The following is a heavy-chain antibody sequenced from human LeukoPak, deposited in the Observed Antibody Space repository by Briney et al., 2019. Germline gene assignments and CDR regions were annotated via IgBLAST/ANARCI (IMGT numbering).Heavy chain of an antibody. D-gene: IGHD3-22*01. Sequence: ASVTVSCKASGYTFTSYGITWVRQAPGQGLEWMGWISAYNGNTNYALKLQGRVTMTTDTSTSTAYMVLRSLRSDDTAVYYCARAQQPSYYYDSSGYYYFLDYWGQGTLVTVSS. J-gene: IGHJ4*02. CDR3: ARAQQPSYYYDSSGYYYFLDY. CDR1: GYTFTSYG. V-gene: IGHV1-18*01. CDR2: ISAYNGNT.